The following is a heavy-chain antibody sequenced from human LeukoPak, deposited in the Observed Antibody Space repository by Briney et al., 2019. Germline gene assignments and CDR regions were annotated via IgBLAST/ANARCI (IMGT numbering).Heavy chain of an antibody. V-gene: IGHV3-23*01. CDR2: ISGSGGST. D-gene: IGHD2-2*01. J-gene: IGHJ4*02. Sequence: GSLRLSSAASGCAFSSYAMSWVRRPPGKGLEWVSAISGSGGSTYYSDSVKGRFTISRDNSKNTLSLQMNSLRAEDTAVYYCAKVTRYCSSTSCYGSWVFDYWGQGTLVTVSS. CDR1: GCAFSSYA. CDR3: AKVTRYCSSTSCYGSWVFDY.